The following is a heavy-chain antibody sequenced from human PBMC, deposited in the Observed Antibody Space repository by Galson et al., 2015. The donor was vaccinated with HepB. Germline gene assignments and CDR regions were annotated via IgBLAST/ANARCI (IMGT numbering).Heavy chain of an antibody. CDR1: GFTFSSYA. J-gene: IGHJ4*02. CDR3: AVWGSYRSSPTDY. D-gene: IGHD3-16*02. V-gene: IGHV3-23*01. CDR2: ISGSGGNT. Sequence: SLRLSCAASGFTFSSYAMSWVRQAPGKGLEWVSAISGSGGNTYYADSVKGRFTISRDNSKNTLYLQMNSLRAEDTAVYYCAVWGSYRSSPTDYWGQGTLVTVSS.